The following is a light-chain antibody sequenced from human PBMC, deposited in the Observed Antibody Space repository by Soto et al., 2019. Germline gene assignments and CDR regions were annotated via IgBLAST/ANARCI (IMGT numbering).Light chain of an antibody. CDR1: QNISVF. CDR2: TAS. J-gene: IGKJ3*01. V-gene: IGKV1-39*01. Sequence: DIQMTQSPSSLSASVGDRVTIACRASQNISVFSNWYQHKAGKAPKLLIYTASSLESGVPSRISGGGSGTEFPPHINSLQPYYFGTYYFQKPYSTLSIFGPGTKGEIK. CDR3: QKPYSTLSI.